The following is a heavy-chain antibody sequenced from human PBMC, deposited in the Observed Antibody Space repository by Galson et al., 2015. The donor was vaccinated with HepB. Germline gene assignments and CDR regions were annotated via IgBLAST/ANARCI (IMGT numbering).Heavy chain of an antibody. CDR3: ANSAGIAAANWFDP. V-gene: IGHV3-30*02. Sequence: VRQAPGKGLEWVAFIRYDGSNKYYADSVKGRFAISRDNSKNTLYLQMNSLRAEDTAVYYCANSAGIAAANWFDPWGQGTLVTVSS. J-gene: IGHJ5*02. CDR2: IRYDGSNK. D-gene: IGHD6-13*01.